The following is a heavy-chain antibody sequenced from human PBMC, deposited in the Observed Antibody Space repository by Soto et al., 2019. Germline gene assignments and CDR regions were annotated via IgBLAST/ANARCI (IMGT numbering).Heavy chain of an antibody. CDR3: AKDPGNSGFHRYYFDY. CDR1: GFTFSSYA. V-gene: IGHV3-23*01. D-gene: IGHD3-22*01. CDR2: ISGSGGST. Sequence: GGSLRLSCAASGFTFSSYAMSWVRQAPGKGLEWVSAISGSGGSTYYADSVKGRFTISRDNSKNTLYLQMNSLRAEDTAVYYCAKDPGNSGFHRYYFDYWGQGTLVTVSS. J-gene: IGHJ4*02.